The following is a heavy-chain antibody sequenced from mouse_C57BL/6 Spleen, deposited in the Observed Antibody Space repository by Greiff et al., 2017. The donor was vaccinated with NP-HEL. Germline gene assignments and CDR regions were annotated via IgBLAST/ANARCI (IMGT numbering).Heavy chain of an antibody. Sequence: QVQLKKSGPELVKPGASVKISCKASGYAFSSSWMNWVKQRPGKGLEWIGRIYPGDGDTNYNGKFKGKATLTADKSSSTAYMQLSSLTSEDSAVYFCARTGGHYAMDYWGQGTSVTVSS. V-gene: IGHV1-82*01. J-gene: IGHJ4*01. CDR2: IYPGDGDT. CDR3: ARTGGHYAMDY. D-gene: IGHD1-1*02. CDR1: GYAFSSSW.